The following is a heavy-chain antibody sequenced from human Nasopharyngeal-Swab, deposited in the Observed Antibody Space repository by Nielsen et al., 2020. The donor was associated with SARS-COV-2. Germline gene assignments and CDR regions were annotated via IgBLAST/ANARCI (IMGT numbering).Heavy chain of an antibody. CDR3: ARGYSSPDV. CDR2: IKQDGSEK. Sequence: GESLKISCAASGFTFSSYWMSWVRQAPGEGLEWVANIKQDGSEKYYVDSVKGRFTISRDNAKNSLYLQMNSLRAEDTAVYYCARGYSSPDVWGKGTTVTVSS. D-gene: IGHD6-13*01. CDR1: GFTFSSYW. V-gene: IGHV3-7*01. J-gene: IGHJ6*04.